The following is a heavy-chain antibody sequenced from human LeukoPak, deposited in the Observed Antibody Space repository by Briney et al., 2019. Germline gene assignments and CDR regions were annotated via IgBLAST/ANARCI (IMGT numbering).Heavy chain of an antibody. Sequence: SETLSLTCTVSGGSISSYYWNWIRQPPGKGLEGIGYIYYSGSTNYNPSLKSRVTISLDTSKNQFSLNLTSVTAADTAVYYCARFTPQGYGWGGYNRFDPWGQGTLVTVSS. J-gene: IGHJ5*02. CDR1: GGSISSYY. V-gene: IGHV4-59*01. CDR3: ARFTPQGYGWGGYNRFDP. CDR2: IYYSGST. D-gene: IGHD3-16*01.